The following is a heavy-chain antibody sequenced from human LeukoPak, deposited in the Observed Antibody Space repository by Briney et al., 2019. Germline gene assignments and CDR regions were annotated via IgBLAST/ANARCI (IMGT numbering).Heavy chain of an antibody. CDR2: IYYDGSNK. CDR1: GFTFSSYG. D-gene: IGHD2-2*01. V-gene: IGHV3-30*18. J-gene: IGHJ6*02. Sequence: GRSLRLSCAASGFTFSSYGMHWVRQAPGKGLEWVAVIYYDGSNKYDADSVKGRFTISRDNSKNTLYLQMNSLRAEDTAVYYCAKGGYCSSTSCPYYYYYGMDVWGQGTTVTVSS. CDR3: AKGGYCSSTSCPYYYYYGMDV.